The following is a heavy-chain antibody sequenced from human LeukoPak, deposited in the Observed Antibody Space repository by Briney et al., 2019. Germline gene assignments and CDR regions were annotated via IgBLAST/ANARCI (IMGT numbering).Heavy chain of an antibody. CDR3: ARGPARDGYNLYYFDY. J-gene: IGHJ4*02. CDR1: GGSISSYY. V-gene: IGHV4-59*01. D-gene: IGHD5-24*01. Sequence: SEALSLTCTVSGGSISSYYWSWIRQPPGKGLEWIGYIYYSGSTNYNPSLKSRVTISVDTSKNRFSLKLSSVTVADTAVYYCARGPARDGYNLYYFDYWGQGTLVTVSS. CDR2: IYYSGST.